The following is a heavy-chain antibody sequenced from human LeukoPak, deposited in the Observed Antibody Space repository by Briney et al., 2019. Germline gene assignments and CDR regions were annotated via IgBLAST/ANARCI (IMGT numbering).Heavy chain of an antibody. J-gene: IGHJ4*02. CDR2: INPNSGGT. Sequence: ASVKVSCKASGYTFTGYYMHWVRQAPGQGLEWMGWINPNSGGTNYAQKFQGRVTMTRDTSISTAYMELSRLRSDDTAVYYCARSRAGYSSGWFPIDYWGQGTLVTVSS. CDR1: GYTFTGYY. D-gene: IGHD6-19*01. V-gene: IGHV1-2*02. CDR3: ARSRAGYSSGWFPIDY.